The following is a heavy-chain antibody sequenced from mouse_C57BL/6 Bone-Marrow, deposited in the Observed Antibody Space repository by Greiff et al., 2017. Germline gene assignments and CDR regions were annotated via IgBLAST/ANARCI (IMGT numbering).Heavy chain of an antibody. CDR3: ARVGDYWFAY. V-gene: IGHV1-81*01. CDR1: GYTFTSYG. CDR2: IYPRSGNT. J-gene: IGHJ3*01. D-gene: IGHD2-13*01. Sequence: VQLQQSGAELVRPGASVKLSCKASGYTFTSYGISWVKQRPGQGLEWIGEIYPRSGNTYYNEKFKGKATLTADKSSSTAYMELRSLTSEDSAVYFCARVGDYWFAYWGQGTLVTVSA.